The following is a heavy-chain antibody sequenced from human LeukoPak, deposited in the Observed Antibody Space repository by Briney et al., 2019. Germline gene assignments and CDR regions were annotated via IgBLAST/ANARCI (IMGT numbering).Heavy chain of an antibody. D-gene: IGHD3-10*01. CDR1: GFTFSGYS. J-gene: IGHJ4*02. CDR2: ISTSSSYI. V-gene: IGHV3-21*04. CDR3: AKNGHGSGSYYPRTKYYFDY. Sequence: GGSLRLSCGASGFTFSGYSMNWVRQAPGKGLEWVSSISTSSSYIYYADSVKGRFTISRDNAKKSLYLQMNSLRAEDTAVYYCAKNGHGSGSYYPRTKYYFDYWGQGTLVTVSS.